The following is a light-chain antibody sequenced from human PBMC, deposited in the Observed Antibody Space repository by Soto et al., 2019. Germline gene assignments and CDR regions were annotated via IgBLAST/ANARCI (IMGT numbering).Light chain of an antibody. V-gene: IGKV1-27*01. CDR2: AAS. J-gene: IGKJ4*01. Sequence: DIQMTQSPSSLSASVGDRVTITCRASQAISNYLAWYQQKPGKVPKLLIYAASTLQSGVPSRFSGSGSGTDLTLTISSLQPEDVATYYCQKYNSAPPTFGGGTSVEIK. CDR1: QAISNY. CDR3: QKYNSAPPT.